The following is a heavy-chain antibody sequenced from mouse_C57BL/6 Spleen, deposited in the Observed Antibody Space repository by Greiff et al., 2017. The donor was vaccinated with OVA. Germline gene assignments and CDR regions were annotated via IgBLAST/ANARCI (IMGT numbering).Heavy chain of an antibody. CDR2: IWSGGST. D-gene: IGHD2-4*01. Sequence: QVKLKESGPGLVQPSQSLSITCTVSGFSLTSYGVHWVRQSPGKGLEWLGVIWSGGSTDYNAAFISRLSISKDNSKSQVFFKMNSLQADDTAIYYCARKGDYDYYAMDYWGQGTSVTVSS. V-gene: IGHV2-2*01. CDR3: ARKGDYDYYAMDY. CDR1: GFSLTSYG. J-gene: IGHJ4*01.